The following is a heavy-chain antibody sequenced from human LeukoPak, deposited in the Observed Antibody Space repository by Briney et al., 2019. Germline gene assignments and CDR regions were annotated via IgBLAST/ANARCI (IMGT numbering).Heavy chain of an antibody. J-gene: IGHJ4*02. Sequence: SETLSLTCTVSGGSITGYYWNWIRQPAGQGLEWLGRVYSSGVGNYNPSLTSRVTMSVDTSKNQFSLKLNSVTAADTAMYYCARGRDPYWGQGTLVTVSS. CDR3: ARGRDPY. V-gene: IGHV4-4*07. D-gene: IGHD5-24*01. CDR1: GGSITGYY. CDR2: VYSSGVG.